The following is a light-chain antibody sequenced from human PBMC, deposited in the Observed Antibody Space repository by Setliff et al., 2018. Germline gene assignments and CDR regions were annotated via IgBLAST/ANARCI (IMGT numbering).Light chain of an antibody. CDR2: NND. Sequence: QSVLTQPPSASGTPGQTITISCSGSSSNIGSHYVYWYQLLPGTAPKLLIYNNDRWPSGYPGRFSGSKSGTSASLAISGLRSEDEAEYFCAARDDIVSSVVFGGGTQLTVL. V-gene: IGLV1-47*01. J-gene: IGLJ2*01. CDR3: AARDDIVSSVV. CDR1: SSNIGSHY.